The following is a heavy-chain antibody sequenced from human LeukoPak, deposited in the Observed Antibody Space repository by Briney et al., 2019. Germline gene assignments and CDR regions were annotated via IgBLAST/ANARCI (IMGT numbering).Heavy chain of an antibody. CDR3: ARVATLNWNYYDY. Sequence: GGSLRLSCAASGFTFSSYAMHWVRQAPGKGLEWVAVISYDGSNKYYADSVKGRFTISRDNSKNTLYLQMNSLRAEDTAAYYCARVATLNWNYYDYWGQGTLVTVSS. V-gene: IGHV3-30-3*01. CDR1: GFTFSSYA. J-gene: IGHJ4*02. D-gene: IGHD1-1*01. CDR2: ISYDGSNK.